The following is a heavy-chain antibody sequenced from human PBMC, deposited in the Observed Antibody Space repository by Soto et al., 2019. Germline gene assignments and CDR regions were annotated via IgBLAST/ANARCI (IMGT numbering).Heavy chain of an antibody. CDR2: ISSSSSYI. CDR3: AREGDIGPMDV. CDR1: GFTFSSYS. J-gene: IGHJ6*02. V-gene: IGHV3-21*01. Sequence: GGSLRLSCAASGFTFSSYSMNWVRQAPGKGLEWVSSISSSSSYIYYADSVKGRFTISRDNAKNSLYLQMNSLRAEDTAVYYCAREGDIGPMDVWGQGTTVTVSS. D-gene: IGHD2-15*01.